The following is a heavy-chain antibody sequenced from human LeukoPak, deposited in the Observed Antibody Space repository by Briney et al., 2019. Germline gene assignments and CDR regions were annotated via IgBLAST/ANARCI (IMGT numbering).Heavy chain of an antibody. Sequence: GGSLKLSCAASGFTLSDSAIHWVRPASGKGLEWVGRIRSKTHNYATEYGASMKGTFTISRDDSKITASLQMNSLKVEDTATYYCASPSDGDFWSGYLTYWGQGTVVTVSS. J-gene: IGHJ4*02. CDR3: ASPSDGDFWSGYLTY. CDR2: IRSKTHNYAT. D-gene: IGHD3-3*01. CDR1: GFTLSDSA. V-gene: IGHV3-73*01.